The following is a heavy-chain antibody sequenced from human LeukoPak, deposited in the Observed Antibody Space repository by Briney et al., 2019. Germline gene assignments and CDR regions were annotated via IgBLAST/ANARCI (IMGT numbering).Heavy chain of an antibody. Sequence: ASVKVSCTASGYTFTSYGISRVRQAPGQGLEWMGWISAYNGNTNYAQKLPGRVTMTTDTSTSTAYMELRSLRSDDAAVDYCSRDQWDYGDYVENWFDPWGQGTLVTVSS. J-gene: IGHJ5*02. V-gene: IGHV1-18*01. CDR1: GYTFTSYG. CDR3: SRDQWDYGDYVENWFDP. CDR2: ISAYNGNT. D-gene: IGHD4-17*01.